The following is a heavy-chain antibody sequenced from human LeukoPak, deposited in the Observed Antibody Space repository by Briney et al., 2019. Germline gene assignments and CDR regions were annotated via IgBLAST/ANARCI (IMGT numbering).Heavy chain of an antibody. CDR1: DGSISSGSYY. Sequence: SQTLSLTCTVSDGSISSGSYYWSWIRQPAGKGLEWIGRIYTSGSTNYNPSLKSRVTISVDTSKNQFSLKLSSVTAADTAVYYCARERYYDFWSGPIDYWGQGTLVTVSS. V-gene: IGHV4-61*02. J-gene: IGHJ4*02. CDR3: ARERYYDFWSGPIDY. CDR2: IYTSGST. D-gene: IGHD3-3*01.